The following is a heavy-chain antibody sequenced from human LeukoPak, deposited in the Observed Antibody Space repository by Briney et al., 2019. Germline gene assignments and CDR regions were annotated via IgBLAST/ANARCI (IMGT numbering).Heavy chain of an antibody. D-gene: IGHD2-2*01. Sequence: SETLSLTCAVYGGSFSGYYWSWIRQPPGKGLEWIGEINHSGSTYYNPSLKSRVTISVDTSKNQFSLRLSSVTAADTAVYYCASTNCSSARCYGANWFDPWGQGTLVTVSS. V-gene: IGHV4-34*01. CDR2: INHSGST. CDR3: ASTNCSSARCYGANWFDP. J-gene: IGHJ5*02. CDR1: GGSFSGYY.